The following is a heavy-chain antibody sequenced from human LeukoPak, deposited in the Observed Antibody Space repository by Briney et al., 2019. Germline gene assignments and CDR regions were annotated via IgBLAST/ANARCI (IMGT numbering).Heavy chain of an antibody. J-gene: IGHJ3*01. V-gene: IGHV3-11*04. CDR3: VRESSGLAWAFDV. D-gene: IGHD3-22*01. Sequence: GGSLRLSCAASGFTFSAYYMNWIRQAPGKGLEWVSHINTGSVNIYYAGAVKGRFTVSRDNAKNSLDLQMTSLRPEDSAVYYCVRESSGLAWAFDVWGQGTMVIVSS. CDR2: INTGSVNI. CDR1: GFTFSAYY.